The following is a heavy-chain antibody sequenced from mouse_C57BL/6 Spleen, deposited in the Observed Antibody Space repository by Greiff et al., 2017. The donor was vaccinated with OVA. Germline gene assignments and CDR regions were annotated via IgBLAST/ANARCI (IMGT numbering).Heavy chain of an antibody. V-gene: IGHV5-4*01. CDR2: ISDGGSYT. Sequence: EVNLVESGGGLVKPGGSLKLSCAASGFTFSSYAMSWVRQTPEKRLEWVATISDGGSYTYYPDNVKGRFTISRDNAKNNLYLQMSHLKSEDTAMYYCARDGDYGSSYRAMDYWGQGTSVTVSS. D-gene: IGHD1-1*01. CDR1: GFTFSSYA. J-gene: IGHJ4*01. CDR3: ARDGDYGSSYRAMDY.